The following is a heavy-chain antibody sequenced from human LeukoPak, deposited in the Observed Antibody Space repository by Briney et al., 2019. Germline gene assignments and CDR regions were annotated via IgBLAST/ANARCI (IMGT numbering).Heavy chain of an antibody. J-gene: IGHJ4*02. CDR3: SPPRGDSSGYYYVY. CDR2: ISGTGGST. CDR1: GLTFSSYV. D-gene: IGHD3-22*01. Sequence: PGGSLRLSCTASGLTFSSYVMSWVRQAPGKGLEWVSTISGTGGSTSYADSVKGRFTISRDNSKSTMYLQMNSLRAEDTATYYCSPPRGDSSGYYYVYWGQGTLVTVSS. V-gene: IGHV3-23*01.